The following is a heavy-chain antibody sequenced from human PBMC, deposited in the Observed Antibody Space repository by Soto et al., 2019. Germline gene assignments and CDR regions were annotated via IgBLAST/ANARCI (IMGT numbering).Heavy chain of an antibody. CDR1: GFSLSTSGVG. V-gene: IGHV2-5*02. D-gene: IGHD4-17*01. J-gene: IGHJ4*02. CDR2: TYWDEDK. Sequence: QITLKESGPTLVKPTQTLTLTCTFSGFSLSTSGVGVGWIRQPPGKALEWLALTYWDEDKRYSPSLKSRLTIAKDTSKNQVVLTMTNMDPVDTATYYCAHRQRTVYFDYWGQGTLVTVSS. CDR3: AHRQRTVYFDY.